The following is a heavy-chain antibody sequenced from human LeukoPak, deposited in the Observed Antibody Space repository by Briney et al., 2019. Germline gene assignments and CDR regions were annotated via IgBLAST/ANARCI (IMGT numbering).Heavy chain of an antibody. CDR2: IVVGSGNT. CDR1: GFTFTSSA. Sequence: ASVKVSCKASGFTFTSSAMQWVRQARGQRLEWIGWIVVGSGNTNYAQKFQERVTITRDMSTSTAYMELSSLRSEDTAGYYCAAMTYDSSGYLFDYWGQGTLVTVSS. D-gene: IGHD3-22*01. V-gene: IGHV1-58*02. J-gene: IGHJ4*02. CDR3: AAMTYDSSGYLFDY.